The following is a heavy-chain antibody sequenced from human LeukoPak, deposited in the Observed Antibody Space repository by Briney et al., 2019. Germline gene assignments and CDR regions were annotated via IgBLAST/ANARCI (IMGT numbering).Heavy chain of an antibody. CDR1: GYTFTGYY. CDR3: AREGRDSSGYPVFDY. CDR2: INPNSGGT. Sequence: ASVKVSCKASGYTFTGYYMHWVRQAPGQGLEWMEWINPNSGGTNYAQKFQGWVTMTRDTSISTAYMELSRLRSDDTAVYYCAREGRDSSGYPVFDYWGQGTLVTVSS. J-gene: IGHJ4*02. V-gene: IGHV1-2*04. D-gene: IGHD3-22*01.